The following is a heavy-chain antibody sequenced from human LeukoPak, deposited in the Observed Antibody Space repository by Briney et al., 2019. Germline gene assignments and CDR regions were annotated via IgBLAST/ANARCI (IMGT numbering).Heavy chain of an antibody. D-gene: IGHD2-15*01. Sequence: GASVKVSCKASGYTFTSYDINWVRQATGQGLEWMGIINPSGGSTSYAQKFQGRVTMTRDMSTSTVYMELSSLRSEDTAVYCCARDPYAVVAAMGDAFDIWGQGTMVTVSS. J-gene: IGHJ3*02. CDR1: GYTFTSYD. V-gene: IGHV1-46*01. CDR2: INPSGGST. CDR3: ARDPYAVVAAMGDAFDI.